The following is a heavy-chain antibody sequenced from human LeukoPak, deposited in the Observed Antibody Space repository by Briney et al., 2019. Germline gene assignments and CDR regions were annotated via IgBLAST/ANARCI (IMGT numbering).Heavy chain of an antibody. D-gene: IGHD5-12*01. Sequence: GRSLRLSCAASGFTFSGYGMHWVRQAPGKGLEWVAVISYDGSNKYYADSVKGRFTISRDNSKNTLYLQMNSLRAEDTAVYYCAKQSRSGYSRGYFDLWGRGTLVTVSS. CDR2: ISYDGSNK. CDR1: GFTFSGYG. CDR3: AKQSRSGYSRGYFDL. J-gene: IGHJ2*01. V-gene: IGHV3-30*18.